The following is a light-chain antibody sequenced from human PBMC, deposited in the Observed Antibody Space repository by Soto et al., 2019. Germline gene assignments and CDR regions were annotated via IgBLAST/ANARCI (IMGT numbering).Light chain of an antibody. CDR3: QQYSTSPRT. CDR2: DAS. J-gene: IGKJ2*01. CDR1: QNVSSY. V-gene: IGKV3-20*01. Sequence: EVVLTQSPGTLSLSPGERATLSCRASQNVSSYVAWYQQKPGQSPRLLIYDASKRATGIPARFSGSGSGADFTLTISRLEPEDFAVYYCQQYSTSPRTFGQGTRLEIK.